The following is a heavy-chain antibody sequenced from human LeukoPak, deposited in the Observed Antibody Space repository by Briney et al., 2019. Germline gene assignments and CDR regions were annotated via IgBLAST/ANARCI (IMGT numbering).Heavy chain of an antibody. Sequence: GGSLRLSCAASGFTVSSNSMSWVRQAPGKGLEWVSVIYSGGGTFYADSVKGRFTISRDNPNNTLYLQMNSLRVEDTAVYYCASRILLAASWGQGTLVTVSS. D-gene: IGHD2-8*01. CDR2: IYSGGGT. CDR1: GFTVSSNS. J-gene: IGHJ5*02. V-gene: IGHV3-53*01. CDR3: ASRILLAAS.